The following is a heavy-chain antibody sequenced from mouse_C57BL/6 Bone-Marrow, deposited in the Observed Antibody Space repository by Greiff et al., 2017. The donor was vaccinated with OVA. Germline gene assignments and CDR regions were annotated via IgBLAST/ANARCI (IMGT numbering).Heavy chain of an antibody. Sequence: QVQLQQPGAELVRPGTSVKLSCKASGYTFTSYWMHWVKQRPGQGLEWIGVIDPSDSYTNYNQKFKGKATLTVDTSSSTAYMQLSSLTSEDSAVYYCARGAYDGYLAWFAYWGQGTLVTVSA. V-gene: IGHV1-59*01. D-gene: IGHD2-3*01. CDR3: ARGAYDGYLAWFAY. J-gene: IGHJ3*01. CDR1: GYTFTSYW. CDR2: IDPSDSYT.